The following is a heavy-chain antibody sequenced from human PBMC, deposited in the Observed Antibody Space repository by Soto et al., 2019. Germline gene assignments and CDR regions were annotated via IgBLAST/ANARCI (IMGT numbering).Heavy chain of an antibody. CDR2: ISGDGNDK. CDR1: GFIFRNFG. Sequence: QVQLVESGGGVVQPGRSLRLSCAASGFIFRNFGMHWVRRAPGKGLEWVAVISGDGNDKYYPDSMKGRFTISRDNFNNTLYLRINSLRPEDSAVYHCVQGASTAHQPLDSWGQGVLVTVSS. V-gene: IGHV3-30*03. J-gene: IGHJ4*02. CDR3: VQGASTAHQPLDS. D-gene: IGHD1-26*01.